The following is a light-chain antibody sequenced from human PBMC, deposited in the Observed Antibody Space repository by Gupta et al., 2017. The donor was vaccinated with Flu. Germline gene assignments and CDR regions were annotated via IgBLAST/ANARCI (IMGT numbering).Light chain of an antibody. CDR1: QSINDG. J-gene: IGKJ1*01. V-gene: IGKV1-5*03. CDR2: RAS. Sequence: RVTITCRASQSINDGIAGDQQKPGKAPKLLIYRASSLESGVPSRFSGSGSGTEFTLTISNLQPDGFATYYCQQYNNYYTWTFGQGTRVEV. CDR3: QQYNNYYTWT.